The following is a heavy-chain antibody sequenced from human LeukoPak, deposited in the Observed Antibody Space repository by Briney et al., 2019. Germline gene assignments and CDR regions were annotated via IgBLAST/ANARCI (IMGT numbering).Heavy chain of an antibody. CDR2: IYPGDSDT. J-gene: IGHJ5*02. CDR3: ARLSGSYSSWFDP. D-gene: IGHD1-26*01. V-gene: IGHV5-51*01. CDR1: GXSFTSYW. Sequence: GESLKISFKGSGXSFTSYWIGWVRQMPGKGLEWMGIIYPGDSDTTYSPSFQGQVTISADKSISTAYLQWSSLKASDTAMYYCARLSGSYSSWFDPWGQGTLVTVSS.